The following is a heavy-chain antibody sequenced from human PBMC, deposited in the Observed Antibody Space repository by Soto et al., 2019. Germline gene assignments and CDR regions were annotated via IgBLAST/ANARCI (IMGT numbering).Heavy chain of an antibody. D-gene: IGHD2-21*02. CDR2: ISAYNGNT. CDR3: ARAIVVVTATSYYYYYGMDV. J-gene: IGHJ6*02. Sequence: ASVKVSCKASGYTFTSYGISWVRQAPGQGLEWMGWISAYNGNTNYAQKLQGRVTMTTDTSTSTAYMELRSLRSDDTAVYYCARAIVVVTATSYYYYYGMDVWGQGTTVTVSS. V-gene: IGHV1-18*01. CDR1: GYTFTSYG.